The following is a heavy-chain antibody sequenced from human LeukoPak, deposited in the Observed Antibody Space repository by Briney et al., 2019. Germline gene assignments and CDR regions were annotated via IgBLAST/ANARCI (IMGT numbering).Heavy chain of an antibody. J-gene: IGHJ4*02. CDR1: GFPLSTSGVG. D-gene: IGHD3-22*01. CDR3: ARLREREYYDTFAPRGYFDY. Sequence: SGPTLVNPTQTLTLTCTFSGFPLSTSGVGVGWIRQPPGKALEWLALIYWNDDKRYSPSLKSRLTITKDTSKNQVVLTMTNMDPVDTATYYCARLREREYYDTFAPRGYFDYWGQGTLVTVSS. V-gene: IGHV2-5*01. CDR2: IYWNDDK.